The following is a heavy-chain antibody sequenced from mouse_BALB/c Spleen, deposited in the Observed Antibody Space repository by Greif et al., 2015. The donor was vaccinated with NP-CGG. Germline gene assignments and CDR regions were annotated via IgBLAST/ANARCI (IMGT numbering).Heavy chain of an antibody. J-gene: IGHJ4*01. CDR2: INPSTGYT. V-gene: IGHV1-7*01. D-gene: IGHD2-14*01. Sequence: VQLVESGAELAKPGASVEMSCKASGYTFTSYWMHWVKQRPGQGLEWIGYINPSTGYTEYNQKFKDKATLTADKSSSTAYMQLSSLTSEDSAVYYWARIGGSYAMDYWGQGTSVTVSS. CDR1: GYTFTSYW. CDR3: ARIGGSYAMDY.